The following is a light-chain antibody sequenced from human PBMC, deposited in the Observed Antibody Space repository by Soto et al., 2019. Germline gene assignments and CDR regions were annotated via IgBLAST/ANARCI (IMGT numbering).Light chain of an antibody. CDR3: SSYTSSSTLSYV. CDR2: EVS. V-gene: IGLV2-14*01. Sequence: QSALTQTASVSGSPGQSITISCTGTSRDVGGYNYVSWYQQHPGKAPKLMIYEVSNRPSGVSNRFSGSKSGNTASLTISGLQAEDEADYYCSSYTSSSTLSYVFGTGTKVTVL. J-gene: IGLJ1*01. CDR1: SRDVGGYNY.